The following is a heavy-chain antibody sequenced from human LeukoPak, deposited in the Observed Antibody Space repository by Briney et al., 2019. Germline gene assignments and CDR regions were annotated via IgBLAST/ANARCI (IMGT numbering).Heavy chain of an antibody. Sequence: GGSLRLSCAASGFTFSDAWMSWVRQAPGKGLEWVSAISGSGGSTYYADSVKGRFTISRDNSKNTLYLQMNSLRAEDTAVYYCAKDVDTAMVTWFDYWGQGTLVTVSS. D-gene: IGHD5-18*01. CDR1: GFTFSDAW. V-gene: IGHV3-23*01. J-gene: IGHJ4*02. CDR2: ISGSGGST. CDR3: AKDVDTAMVTWFDY.